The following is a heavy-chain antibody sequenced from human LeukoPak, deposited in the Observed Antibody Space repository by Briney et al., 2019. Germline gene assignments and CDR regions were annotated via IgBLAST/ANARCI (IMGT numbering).Heavy chain of an antibody. CDR3: AKDRRAVAGKMPFDY. CDR2: ISGSGGST. J-gene: IGHJ4*02. Sequence: GGSLRLSCAAPGFTFSSYAMSCVRQAPGKGLEWVSAISGSGGSTYYADSVKGRFTISRDNSKNTLYLQMNSLRAEDTAVYYCAKDRRAVAGKMPFDYWAQGTLVTVSS. CDR1: GFTFSSYA. D-gene: IGHD6-19*01. V-gene: IGHV3-23*01.